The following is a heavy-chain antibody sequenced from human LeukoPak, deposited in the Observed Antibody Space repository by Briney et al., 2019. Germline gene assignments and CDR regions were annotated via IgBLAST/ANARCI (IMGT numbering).Heavy chain of an antibody. CDR3: ARVEMATIILDY. CDR1: GFTFSSYA. CDR2: IYTSGST. V-gene: IGHV4-4*07. D-gene: IGHD5-24*01. J-gene: IGHJ4*02. Sequence: GSLRLSCAASGFTFSSYAMSWVRQPAGKGLEWIGRIYTSGSTNYNPSLKSRVTMSVDTSKNQFSLKLSSVTAADTAVYYCARVEMATIILDYWGQGTLVTVSS.